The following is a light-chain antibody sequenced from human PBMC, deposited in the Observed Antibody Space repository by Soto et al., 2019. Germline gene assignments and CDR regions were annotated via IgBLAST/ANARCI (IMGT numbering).Light chain of an antibody. J-gene: IGLJ1*01. CDR3: GSWDSSLSAYV. Sequence: SLLTQPTSVSSAPGQKVTMSGSGSSSNIGGNSVSWYQQLPGTAPKLLIYDDNKRPSGIPDRFSGSKSGTSATLGITGFQTGDEADYYCGSWDSSLSAYVFGTGTKV. V-gene: IGLV1-51*01. CDR1: SSNIGGNS. CDR2: DDN.